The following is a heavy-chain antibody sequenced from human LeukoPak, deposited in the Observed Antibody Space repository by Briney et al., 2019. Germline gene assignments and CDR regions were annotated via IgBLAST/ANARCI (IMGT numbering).Heavy chain of an antibody. D-gene: IGHD1-26*01. V-gene: IGHV4-34*01. CDR2: INHSGTT. CDR3: APGSTGGSRGSWFDP. CDR1: GGSFSGYY. J-gene: IGHJ5*02. Sequence: ASETLSLTCAVYGGSFSGYYWNWIRQSPGKGLEWIGEINHSGTTNYNPSLKSRVSISVDTSKNQFTLKVSSVTAADTAVYHCAPGSTGGSRGSWFDPWGQGTLVTVSS.